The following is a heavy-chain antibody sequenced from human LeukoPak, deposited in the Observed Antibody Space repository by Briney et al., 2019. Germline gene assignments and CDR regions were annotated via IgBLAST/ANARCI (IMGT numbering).Heavy chain of an antibody. D-gene: IGHD3-22*01. Sequence: GASLRLSCAAAGFTFSSYAMSWVRQAPGKGLEWVSAISGSGGSTYYADSVKGRFTISRDNSKNTLYLKMNSQRAEDTAVYYCAKAPFAGVVVITADYCGQGTLVTVSS. CDR2: ISGSGGST. CDR3: AKAPFAGVVVITADY. V-gene: IGHV3-23*01. J-gene: IGHJ4*02. CDR1: GFTFSSYA.